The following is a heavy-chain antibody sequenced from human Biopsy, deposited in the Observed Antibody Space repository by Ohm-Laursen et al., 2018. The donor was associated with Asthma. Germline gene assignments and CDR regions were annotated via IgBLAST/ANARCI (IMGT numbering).Heavy chain of an antibody. CDR1: GGSMTPTSHY. D-gene: IGHD3-3*01. J-gene: IGHJ6*02. CDR3: ARRITIFGVVQKDHGMDA. CDR2: ISYGGKT. Sequence: SDTLSLTCTVSGGSMTPTSHYWDWIRQAPGKGLEWIGYISYGGKTSYNPSLKNRVTISRDTSKNQFSLRLTSVTAADTAVHFCARRITIFGVVQKDHGMDAWGQGTTVIVSS. V-gene: IGHV4-39*01.